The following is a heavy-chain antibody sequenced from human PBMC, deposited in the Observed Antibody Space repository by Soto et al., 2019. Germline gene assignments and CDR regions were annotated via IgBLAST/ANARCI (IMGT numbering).Heavy chain of an antibody. CDR2: IYHSGST. Sequence: SETLSLTCSVSGGSISSGGYSWSWIRQPPGKGLEWIGYIYHSGSTYYNPSLKSRVTISVDRSKNQFSLKLSSVTAADTAVYYCARRRGFPYYYGMDVWGQGTTVTVSS. D-gene: IGHD5-12*01. V-gene: IGHV4-30-2*01. CDR1: GGSISSGGYS. CDR3: ARRRGFPYYYGMDV. J-gene: IGHJ6*02.